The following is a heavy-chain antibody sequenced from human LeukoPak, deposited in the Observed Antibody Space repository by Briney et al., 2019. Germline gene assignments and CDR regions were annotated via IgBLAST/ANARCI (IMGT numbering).Heavy chain of an antibody. CDR1: GFTFSSYA. D-gene: IGHD3-10*01. CDR3: ARGVSTMVRGVIGYMDV. V-gene: IGHV3-64*01. Sequence: GGSLRLSCAASGFTFSSYAMHWVRRAPGKGLEYVSAISSNGGSTYYANSVKGRFTISRDNSKNTLYLQMGSLRAEDMAVYYCARGVSTMVRGVIGYMDVWGKGTTVTISS. CDR2: ISSNGGST. J-gene: IGHJ6*03.